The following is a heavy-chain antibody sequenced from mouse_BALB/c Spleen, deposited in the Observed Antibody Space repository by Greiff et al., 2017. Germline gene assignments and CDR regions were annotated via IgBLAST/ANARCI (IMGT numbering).Heavy chain of an antibody. J-gene: IGHJ2*01. Sequence: QVQLKESGPGLVAPSQSLSITCTVSGFSLTSYGVHWVRQPPGKGLEWLGVIWAGGSTNYNSALMSRLSISKDNSKSQVFLKMNSLQTDDTAMYYCARAAHFDYWGQGTTLTVSS. CDR1: GFSLTSYG. CDR2: IWAGGST. V-gene: IGHV2-9*02. CDR3: ARAAHFDY.